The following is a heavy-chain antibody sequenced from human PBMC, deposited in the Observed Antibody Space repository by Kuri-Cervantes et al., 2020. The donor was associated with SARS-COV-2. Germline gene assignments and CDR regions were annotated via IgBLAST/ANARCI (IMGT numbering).Heavy chain of an antibody. CDR2: ISAYNGNT. D-gene: IGHD4-17*01. Sequence: SVKVPCKASGYTFTSYGISWVRQAPGQGLEWMGWISAYNGNTNYAQKLQGRVTMTTDTSTSTAYMELRSLRSDDTAVYYCARLIYGDYVLSHDYWGQGTLVTVS. V-gene: IGHV1-18*01. CDR3: ARLIYGDYVLSHDY. CDR1: GYTFTSYG. J-gene: IGHJ4*02.